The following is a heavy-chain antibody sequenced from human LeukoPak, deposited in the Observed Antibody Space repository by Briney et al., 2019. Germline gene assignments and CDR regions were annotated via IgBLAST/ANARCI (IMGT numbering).Heavy chain of an antibody. CDR2: ISAYNGNT. Sequence: ASVKVSCKTSGYTFTSYDITWVRQAPGQGLEWMGWISAYNGNTNYAQKLQGRVTMTTDTSTSTAYMELRSLRSDDTAVYYCARRTVTTRCSDYWGQGTLVTVSS. V-gene: IGHV1-18*01. CDR3: ARRTVTTRCSDY. D-gene: IGHD4-17*01. CDR1: GYTFTSYD. J-gene: IGHJ4*02.